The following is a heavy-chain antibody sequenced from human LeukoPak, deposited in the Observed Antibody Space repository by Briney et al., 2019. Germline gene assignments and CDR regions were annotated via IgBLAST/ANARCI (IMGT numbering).Heavy chain of an antibody. Sequence: PGGSLRLSCAASGFTFSSYNMNWVRQAPGKGLEWVSSISSGSGYIYYADSVKGRFTISRDNAKNSLYVQMNSLRAEDTAVYYCARGYYYGSGTSLSIDYWGPGTLVTVSS. CDR2: ISSGSGYI. V-gene: IGHV3-21*01. D-gene: IGHD3-10*01. J-gene: IGHJ4*02. CDR3: ARGYYYGSGTSLSIDY. CDR1: GFTFSSYN.